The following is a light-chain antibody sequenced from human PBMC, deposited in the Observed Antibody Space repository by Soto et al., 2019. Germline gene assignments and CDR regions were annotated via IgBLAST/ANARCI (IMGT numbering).Light chain of an antibody. CDR2: AAS. Sequence: DIQMTQSPSSLSASVGDRVTITCRASQSISNYLNWYQQKPGKAPKLLIYAASSLQSGVPSRFSGSGAGTDFTLTIGSLQPEDFATYYCQQSYSTRRGYTFGQGTKLEIK. V-gene: IGKV1-39*01. CDR1: QSISNY. J-gene: IGKJ2*01. CDR3: QQSYSTRRGYT.